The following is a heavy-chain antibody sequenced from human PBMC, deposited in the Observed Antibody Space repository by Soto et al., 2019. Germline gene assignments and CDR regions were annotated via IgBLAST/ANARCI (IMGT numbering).Heavy chain of an antibody. CDR2: IIPILGIT. D-gene: IGHD6-13*01. Sequence: SVKVSCKASGCTFSSYIISWVRQAPGQGLEWMGRIIPILGITNYAQKFQGRVTITADKSTSTAYMELSSLRSEDTAVCYCARDLSSYSSSWSQGTLVTVSS. CDR3: ARDLSSYSSS. J-gene: IGHJ4*02. V-gene: IGHV1-69*04. CDR1: GCTFSSYI.